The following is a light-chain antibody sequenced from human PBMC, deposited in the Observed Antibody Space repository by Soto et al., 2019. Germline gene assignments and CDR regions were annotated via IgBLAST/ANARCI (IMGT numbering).Light chain of an antibody. V-gene: IGKV3-20*01. CDR1: QSVTGNY. Sequence: EIVLTQSPATLSLSPGERATLSCRASQSVTGNYLDWYRQKPGQTPRLLIFGASRRATGIPDRFSGSGSGTDFTLTISRLEPEEFAVYYCQHYLDSPWAFGQGTKVEIK. J-gene: IGKJ1*01. CDR2: GAS. CDR3: QHYLDSPWA.